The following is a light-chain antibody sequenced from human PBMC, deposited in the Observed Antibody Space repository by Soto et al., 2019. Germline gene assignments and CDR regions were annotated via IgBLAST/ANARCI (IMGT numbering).Light chain of an antibody. CDR1: QSVSSN. J-gene: IGKJ3*01. CDR2: GAS. V-gene: IGKV3-15*01. CDR3: QQYNNWPPFT. Sequence: EIVMTQSPGTLSVSPGERAILSCRASQSVSSNLAWYQQKPGQTPRLLIYGASTRATGITARFSGSGSGTEFTLTISSLQSEDLAVYYCQQYNNWPPFTFGPGTKVDIK.